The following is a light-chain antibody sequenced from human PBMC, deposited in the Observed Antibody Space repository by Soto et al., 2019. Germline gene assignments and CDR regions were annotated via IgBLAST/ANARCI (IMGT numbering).Light chain of an antibody. CDR1: QSVSSSY. Sequence: EIVLTQSPGTLSLSPGERATLTCRASQSVSSSYLGWYQQKLGQAPRLLIYGASSRATGIPDRFSGSGSGTDFTLTISRLEPEDVAVYYCQQYGSSPQTFGQGTKVEIK. CDR2: GAS. J-gene: IGKJ1*01. V-gene: IGKV3-20*01. CDR3: QQYGSSPQT.